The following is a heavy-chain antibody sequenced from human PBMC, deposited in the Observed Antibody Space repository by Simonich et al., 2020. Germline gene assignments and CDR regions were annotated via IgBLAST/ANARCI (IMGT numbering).Heavy chain of an antibody. J-gene: IGHJ2*01. V-gene: IGHV4-59*01. CDR1: GGSISSYY. D-gene: IGHD6-19*01. CDR2: IYYSGST. CDR3: ARGISSGWYWYFDL. Sequence: QVQLQESGPGLVTPSETLSLTCTVSGGSISSYYWSWIRHPPGKGLEGIGYIYYSGSTNYNPSLKSLVTISVDTSKNQFSLNLSSVTAADTAVYYGARGISSGWYWYFDLWGRGTLATVSS.